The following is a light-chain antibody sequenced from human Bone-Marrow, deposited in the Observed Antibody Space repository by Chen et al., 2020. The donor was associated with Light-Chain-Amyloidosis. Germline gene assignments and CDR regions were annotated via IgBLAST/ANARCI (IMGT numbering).Light chain of an antibody. J-gene: IGLJ3*02. CDR2: EVS. CDR1: SSDVGGYNL. CDR3: ISHTSSGTLWV. Sequence: QSALTQPASVSGSLGQSITIPGTGTSSDVGGYNLVSWYQQYPGKAPKLMIYEVSNRPSGVSNRFSGSKSGNTASLTISGLQAEDEADYYCISHTSSGTLWVFGGGTKLTVL. V-gene: IGLV2-14*01.